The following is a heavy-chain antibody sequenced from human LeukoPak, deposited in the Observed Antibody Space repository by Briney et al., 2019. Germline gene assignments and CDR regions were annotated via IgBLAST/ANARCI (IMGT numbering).Heavy chain of an antibody. CDR1: GGSINNAGYY. CDR3: AREGGPYRPLDY. J-gene: IGHJ4*02. V-gene: IGHV4-31*03. Sequence: SQTLSLTCTVSGGSINNAGYYWSWIRQHPGKGLEWIGYIYYSGSTYYNPSLKSRLTISLDTSKNQFSLKLSSVTAADTAVYYCAREGGPYRPLDYSGQGTLVTVSS. CDR2: IYYSGST.